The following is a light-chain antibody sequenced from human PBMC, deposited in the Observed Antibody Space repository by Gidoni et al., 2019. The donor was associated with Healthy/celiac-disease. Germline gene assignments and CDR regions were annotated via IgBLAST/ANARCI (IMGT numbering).Light chain of an antibody. Sequence: ESGLTQSPATLSLSPGERATLSCRARQSVSSYLAWYQQNPGQAPSLLIYDASNRANGIPARFSGSGSGTAFTLTISSLEPEDFAVYYCQQRSNWPRTFGQGTRLEIK. CDR2: DAS. V-gene: IGKV3-11*01. CDR3: QQRSNWPRT. CDR1: QSVSSY. J-gene: IGKJ5*01.